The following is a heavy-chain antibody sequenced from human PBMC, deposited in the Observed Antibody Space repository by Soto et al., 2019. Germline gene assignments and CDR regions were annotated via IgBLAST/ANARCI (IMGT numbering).Heavy chain of an antibody. J-gene: IGHJ3*02. D-gene: IGHD6-6*01. CDR3: ARTEGLGPGAFDI. Sequence: PSETLSLTCAVSGGSISSGGYYWSWIRQPAGKGLEWIGRIYTSGSTNYNPSLKSRVTMSVDTSENQFSLKLSSVTAADTAVYYCARTEGLGPGAFDIWGQGTMVTVSS. CDR2: IYTSGST. CDR1: GGSISSGGYY. V-gene: IGHV4-61*02.